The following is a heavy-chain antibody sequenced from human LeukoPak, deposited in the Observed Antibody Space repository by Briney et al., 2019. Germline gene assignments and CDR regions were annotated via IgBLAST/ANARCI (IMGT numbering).Heavy chain of an antibody. CDR3: ARGLRRRSMIVVPRRAHWFDP. V-gene: IGHV4-34*01. Sequence: SETLSLACAVYGGSLSDYYWSWIRQPPGKCLEWIGEVNHSGSTNYKPSLKSRVTISVDTSKNQFSLKLSSVTAADTAVYYCARGLRRRSMIVVPRRAHWFDPWGQGTLVTVTS. CDR2: VNHSGST. CDR1: GGSLSDYY. J-gene: IGHJ5*02. D-gene: IGHD3-22*01.